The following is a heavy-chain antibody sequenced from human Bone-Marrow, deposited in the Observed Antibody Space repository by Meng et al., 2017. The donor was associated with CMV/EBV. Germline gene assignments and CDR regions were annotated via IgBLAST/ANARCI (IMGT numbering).Heavy chain of an antibody. J-gene: IGHJ6*02. V-gene: IGHV1-69*05. CDR1: GGTFSSYA. Sequence: SVKVSCKASGGTFSSYAISWVRQAPRQGLEWMGGIIPIFGTANYAQKFQGRVTITTDESTSTAYMELSSLRSEDTAVYYCARSGSVLLEWLLPNYYYYGMDVWGQGTTVTVSS. CDR2: IIPIFGTA. D-gene: IGHD3-3*01. CDR3: ARSGSVLLEWLLPNYYYYGMDV.